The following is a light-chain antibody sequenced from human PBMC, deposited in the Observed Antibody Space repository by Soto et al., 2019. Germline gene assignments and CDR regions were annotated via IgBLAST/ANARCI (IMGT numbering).Light chain of an antibody. CDR2: DAS. CDR3: QQRTDRPPWT. V-gene: IGKV3-11*01. Sequence: EIVSTQSPGTLSLSPGEIATLSFSASQSVSGNYLAWYQHKPGQAPRLLIFDASQRATGIPARFRGSGSGTDFTLSISSLEPEDFAVYYCQQRTDRPPWTFGQGTKVDIK. J-gene: IGKJ1*01. CDR1: QSVSGNY.